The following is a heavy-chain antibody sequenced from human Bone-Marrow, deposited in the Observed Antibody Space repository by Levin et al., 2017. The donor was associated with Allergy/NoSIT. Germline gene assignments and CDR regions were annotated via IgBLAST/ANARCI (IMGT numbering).Heavy chain of an antibody. V-gene: IGHV3-49*04. CDR2: IRSKSYGGTG. CDR1: GFRFGDYS. J-gene: IGHJ6*02. Sequence: GESLKISCTGSGFRFGDYSVNWVRQAPGKGLEWVAFIRSKSYGGTGEYAPSVKGRFTVSRDDSKGVAHLQMNSLKIEDTAVYYCSRGDIVILPAAWGFNYFGMDVWGQGTTVTVSS. CDR3: SRGDIVILPAAWGFNYFGMDV. D-gene: IGHD2-2*01.